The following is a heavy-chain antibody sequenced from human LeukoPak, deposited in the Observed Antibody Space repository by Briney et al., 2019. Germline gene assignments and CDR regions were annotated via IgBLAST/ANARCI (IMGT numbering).Heavy chain of an antibody. CDR1: GASITVDH. Sequence: SETLSLTCTVSGASITVDHWSWIRQPPGEELEFLGYILYTGGISYNPSLKSRVTISLDASKTQFSLMLNSVTAADTAVYFCARHRYGIGADSWGQGILVTVSS. V-gene: IGHV4-59*08. J-gene: IGHJ4*02. CDR2: ILYTGGI. D-gene: IGHD3-3*01. CDR3: ARHRYGIGADS.